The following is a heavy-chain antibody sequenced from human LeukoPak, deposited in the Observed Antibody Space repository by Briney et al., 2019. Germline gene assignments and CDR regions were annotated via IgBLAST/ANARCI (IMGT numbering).Heavy chain of an antibody. J-gene: IGHJ3*02. V-gene: IGHV1-2*02. Sequence: ASVNVSCKASGYTFTGYYMHWVRQAPGQGLEWMGWINPNSGGTNYAQKFQGRVTMTRDTSISTAYMELSRLRSDDTAVYYCARAAAGNDAFDIWGQGTIVTVSS. CDR2: INPNSGGT. D-gene: IGHD6-13*01. CDR3: ARAAAGNDAFDI. CDR1: GYTFTGYY.